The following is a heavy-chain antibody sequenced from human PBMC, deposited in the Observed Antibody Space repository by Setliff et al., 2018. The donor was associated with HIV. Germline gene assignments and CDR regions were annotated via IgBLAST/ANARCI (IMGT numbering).Heavy chain of an antibody. Sequence: PSETLSLTCDVSGYSINNIHYWGWIRQPPGKGLECLGNIYDGGTTYHNTSLKGRVTVSIDTSKAQFSLKLISVTAADTAVYYCVRRDVSFLFGQFDSWGQGILVTVSS. D-gene: IGHD3-10*02. CDR2: IYDGGTT. CDR1: GYSINNIHY. CDR3: VRRDVSFLFGQFDS. J-gene: IGHJ4*02. V-gene: IGHV4-38-2*01.